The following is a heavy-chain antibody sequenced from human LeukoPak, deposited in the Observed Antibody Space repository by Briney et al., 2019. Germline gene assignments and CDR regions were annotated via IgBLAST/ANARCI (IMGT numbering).Heavy chain of an antibody. Sequence: GGSLRLSCAASGFTFSSYSMNWVRQAPGKGLEWVSYISSSSSTIYYADSVKGRFTISRDNAKNSLYLQMNSLRDKDTAVYYCARVRYGSGSWYFDYWGQGTLVTVSS. D-gene: IGHD3-10*01. CDR3: ARVRYGSGSWYFDY. V-gene: IGHV3-48*02. CDR2: ISSSSSTI. J-gene: IGHJ4*02. CDR1: GFTFSSYS.